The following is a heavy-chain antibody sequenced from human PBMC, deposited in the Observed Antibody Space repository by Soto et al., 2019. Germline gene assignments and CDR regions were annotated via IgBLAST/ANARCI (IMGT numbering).Heavy chain of an antibody. CDR2: ISTYSGNT. CDR3: AREATDGWFDP. J-gene: IGHJ5*02. V-gene: IGHV1-18*01. Sequence: QVQLVQSGAEVKKPGASVKVSFKASGYTFTSYDISWVRQAPGQGLEWMGWISTYSGNTNYAQKFRGRVTMTTDTSTGTAYMELRSLRSDDTAVYYCAREATDGWFDPWGQGTLVTVSS. CDR1: GYTFTSYD.